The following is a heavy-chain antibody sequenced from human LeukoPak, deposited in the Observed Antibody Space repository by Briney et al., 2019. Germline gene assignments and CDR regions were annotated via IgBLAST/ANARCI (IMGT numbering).Heavy chain of an antibody. Sequence: APVKVSCKASGYTFTSYYMHWVRQAPGQGLEWMGIINPSGGSTSYAQKFQGRVTMTRNTSISTAYMELSSLRSEDTAVYYCARGIGGSSWYSLDYYYYYMDVWGKGTTVTISS. CDR2: INPSGGST. CDR3: ARGIGGSSWYSLDYYYYYMDV. CDR1: GYTFTSYY. V-gene: IGHV1-46*01. J-gene: IGHJ6*03. D-gene: IGHD6-13*01.